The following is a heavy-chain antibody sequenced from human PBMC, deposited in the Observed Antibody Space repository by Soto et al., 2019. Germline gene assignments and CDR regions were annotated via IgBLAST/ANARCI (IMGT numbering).Heavy chain of an antibody. J-gene: IGHJ4*02. CDR3: ARDKITGLFDY. CDR1: GGSFSGYY. D-gene: IGHD2-8*02. CDR2: INHSGST. Sequence: QVQLQQWGAGLLKPSETLSLTCAVYGGSFSGYYWTWIRQPPGTGLEWIGEINHSGSTNYNPSLKSRDTISVDTSKNQFSLKLTSVTAADPAVYYCARDKITGLFDYWGQGTLVTVSS. V-gene: IGHV4-34*01.